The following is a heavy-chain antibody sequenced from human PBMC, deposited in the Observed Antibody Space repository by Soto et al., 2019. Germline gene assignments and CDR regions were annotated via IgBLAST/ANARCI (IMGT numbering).Heavy chain of an antibody. D-gene: IGHD6-6*01. J-gene: IGHJ6*02. CDR3: ARDKYSSSFMCMDV. CDR1: GFTFSSYS. CDR2: ISSSSSYI. Sequence: EVQLLESGGGLVKPGGSLRLSCAASGFTFSSYSMNWVRQAPGKGLEWVSSISSSSSYIYYADSVKGRFTISRDNAKNSLYLQMNSLRAEDTAVYYCARDKYSSSFMCMDVWGQGTTVTVSS. V-gene: IGHV3-21*01.